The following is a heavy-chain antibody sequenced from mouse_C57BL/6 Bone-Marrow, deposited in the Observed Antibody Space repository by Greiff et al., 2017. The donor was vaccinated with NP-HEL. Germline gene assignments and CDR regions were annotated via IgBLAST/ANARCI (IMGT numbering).Heavy chain of an antibody. CDR1: GYTFTNYW. CDR2: IYPGGGYT. CDR3: AIGSSYAMDD. V-gene: IGHV1-63*01. J-gene: IGHJ4*01. Sequence: QVQLQQSGAELVRPGTSVKMSCKASGYTFTNYWIGWAKQRPGHGLEWIGDIYPGGGYTNYNEKFKGKATLTADKSSSTAYMQFSSLTSEDSAIYYCAIGSSYAMDDWGQGTSVTVAS. D-gene: IGHD1-1*01.